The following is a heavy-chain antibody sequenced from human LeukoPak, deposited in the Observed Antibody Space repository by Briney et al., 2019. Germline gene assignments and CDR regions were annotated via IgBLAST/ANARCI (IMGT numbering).Heavy chain of an antibody. CDR3: ARVIGGIRYFDWYNWFDP. J-gene: IGHJ5*02. D-gene: IGHD3-9*01. V-gene: IGHV3-11*05. CDR2: ISSSSSYT. Sequence: GESLRLSCAASGFTFSDYYRSWIRQAPGKGLEWVSYISSSSSYTNYADSVKRGSTIYRDNAKISLYLQMNSLIAEDTAVYYCARVIGGIRYFDWYNWFDPWGQGTLVTVSS. CDR1: GFTFSDYY.